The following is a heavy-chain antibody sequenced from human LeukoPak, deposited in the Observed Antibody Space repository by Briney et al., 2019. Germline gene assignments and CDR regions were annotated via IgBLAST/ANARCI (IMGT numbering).Heavy chain of an antibody. V-gene: IGHV1-69*05. CDR2: IIPIFGTA. J-gene: IGHJ6*03. D-gene: IGHD4-17*01. CDR1: GGTFSSYA. Sequence: GASVKVPCKASGGTFSSYAISWVRQAPGQGLEWMGRIIPIFGTANYAQKFQGRVTITTDESTSTAYMELSSLRSEDTAVYYCARELMTTVTTHYYYYYMDVWGKGTTVTVSS. CDR3: ARELMTTVTTHYYYYYMDV.